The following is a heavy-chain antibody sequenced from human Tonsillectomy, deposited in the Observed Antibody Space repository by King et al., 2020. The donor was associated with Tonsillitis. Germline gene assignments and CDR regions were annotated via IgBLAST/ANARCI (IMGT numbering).Heavy chain of an antibody. D-gene: IGHD1-26*01. CDR2: MNPNSGNT. J-gene: IGHJ6*02. Sequence: VQLVESGAEVKKPGASVKVSCKASGYTFTNYDINWVRQTTGQGLEWMGWMNPNSGNTAYAQKFQGRVTMTRNTSMSTAYVELSSLRSEDTAVYYCSILASYYLVYYYGMDVWGQGTTVTVSS. CDR1: GYTFTNYD. V-gene: IGHV1-8*01. CDR3: SILASYYLVYYYGMDV.